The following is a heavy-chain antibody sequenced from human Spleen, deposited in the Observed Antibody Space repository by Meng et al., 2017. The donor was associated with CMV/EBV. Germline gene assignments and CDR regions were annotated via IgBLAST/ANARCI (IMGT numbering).Heavy chain of an antibody. CDR1: GFTVGDSA. CDR2: IRSLAHGGTT. J-gene: IGHJ4*02. CDR3: TRFSTSYGSDY. D-gene: IGHD3-10*01. Sequence: SCTASGFTVGDSAVSWVRQAPGKGLEWVGFIRSLAHGGTTEYASSVKGRFIISRDDSKSIAYLQLNSLKTEHTAVYYCTRFSTSYGSDYWGQGTLVTVSS. V-gene: IGHV3-49*04.